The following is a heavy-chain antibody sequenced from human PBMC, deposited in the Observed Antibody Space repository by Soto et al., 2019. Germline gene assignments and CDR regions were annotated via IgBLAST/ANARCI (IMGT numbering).Heavy chain of an antibody. V-gene: IGHV3-30*03. Sequence: PGGSLRLSCAASGFSFSSFGMHWVRQAPGKGLEWVAFNSYDGSNKYYADSVKGRFTISRDNAKNSLYLQMNSLRDDDTAVYYCARGSSNWAYYFDFWGQGTLVTVSS. D-gene: IGHD6-13*01. CDR1: GFSFSSFG. J-gene: IGHJ4*02. CDR3: ARGSSNWAYYFDF. CDR2: NSYDGSNK.